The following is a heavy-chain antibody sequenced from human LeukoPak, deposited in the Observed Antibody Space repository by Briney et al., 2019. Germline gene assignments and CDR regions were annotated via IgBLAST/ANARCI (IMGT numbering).Heavy chain of an antibody. V-gene: IGHV4-59*08. CDR1: GGSISIYY. D-gene: IGHD3-16*01. J-gene: IGHJ2*01. CDR3: ARRSYGCYRYFDL. Sequence: PSETLSLTCSVSGGSISIYYWSWIRQPPGKGLEWIGYIYIGGGPNTNPSLKTRVTISEAASKNQLYLNLGSVTAADTAVYYCARRSYGCYRYFDLWGPGTLVTVSS. CDR2: IYIGGGP.